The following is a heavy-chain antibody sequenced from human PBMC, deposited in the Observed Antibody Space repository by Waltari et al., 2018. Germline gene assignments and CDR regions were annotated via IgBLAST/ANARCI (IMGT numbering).Heavy chain of an antibody. CDR3: AGGEGNGYYYYGMDV. CDR1: GGPISSGDYY. D-gene: IGHD2-8*01. CDR2: IYYSGGT. J-gene: IGHJ6*02. Sequence: QVQLQESGPGLVKPSQTLSLTCPFSGGPISSGDYYWSWIRPPPGKGLEWVGYIYYSGGTYYYPSLKRRGTISVETTKNQFSLKLRSVAAADTAVYYCAGGEGNGYYYYGMDVWGQGTTVTVSS. V-gene: IGHV4-30-4*08.